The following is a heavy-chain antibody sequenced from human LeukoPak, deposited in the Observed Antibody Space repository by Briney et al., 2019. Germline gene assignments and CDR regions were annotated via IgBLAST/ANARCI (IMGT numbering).Heavy chain of an antibody. CDR3: ARELYCGGDCYDAFDI. V-gene: IGHV3-48*03. CDR2: ISSSGSTI. Sequence: PGGSLRLSCAASGFTFSSYEMNWVRQAPGKGLEWVSYISSSGSTIYYADSVKGRFTISRDNAKNSLYLQMNSLRAEDTAVYYCARELYCGGDCYDAFDIWGQGTMVTVSS. CDR1: GFTFSSYE. D-gene: IGHD2-21*02. J-gene: IGHJ3*02.